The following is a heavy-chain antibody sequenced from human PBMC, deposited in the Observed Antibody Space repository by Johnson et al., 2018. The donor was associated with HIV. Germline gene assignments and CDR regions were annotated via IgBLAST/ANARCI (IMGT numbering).Heavy chain of an antibody. D-gene: IGHD3-22*01. Sequence: QVQLVESGGGVVQPGGSLRLSCAASGFTFSSYGMHWVRQAPGKGLEWVAFIRYDGSNKYYADSVKGRFTISRDNSKNTLYLQMNSLRAEDTAVYYCAKVFYDSSGTDSFHIWGQGTMVTVSS. V-gene: IGHV3-30*02. J-gene: IGHJ3*02. CDR1: GFTFSSYG. CDR3: AKVFYDSSGTDSFHI. CDR2: IRYDGSNK.